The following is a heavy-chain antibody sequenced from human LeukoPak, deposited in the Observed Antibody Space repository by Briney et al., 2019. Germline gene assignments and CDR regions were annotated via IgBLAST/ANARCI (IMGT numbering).Heavy chain of an antibody. V-gene: IGHV1-46*01. CDR3: ARLPDYYGSGSFNWFDP. J-gene: IGHJ5*02. Sequence: ASVKVSCKASGYTFTSYYMHWVRQAPGQGLEWMGIINPSGGSTNYAQKFQGRVTITADESTSTAYMELSSLRSEDTAVYYCARLPDYYGSGSFNWFDPWGQGTLVTVSS. CDR1: GYTFTSYY. D-gene: IGHD3-10*01. CDR2: INPSGGST.